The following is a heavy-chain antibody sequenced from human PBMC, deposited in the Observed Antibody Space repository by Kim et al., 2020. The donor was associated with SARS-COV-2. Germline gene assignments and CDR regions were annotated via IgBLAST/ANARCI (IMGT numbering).Heavy chain of an antibody. Sequence: PSLRSRVTISVDTSKNQFSLKLTSLTAADTAVYYCARGPHGSGSYGNWFDPWGQGNMVTVSS. CDR3: ARGPHGSGSYGNWFDP. V-gene: IGHV4-34*01. D-gene: IGHD3-10*01. J-gene: IGHJ5*02.